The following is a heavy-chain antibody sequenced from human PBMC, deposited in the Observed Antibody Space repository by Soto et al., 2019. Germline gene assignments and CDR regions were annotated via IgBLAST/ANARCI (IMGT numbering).Heavy chain of an antibody. V-gene: IGHV4-4*02. Sequence: KPSETLSLTCAVSGGSISSSNWWSWVRQPPGKGLEWIGEIYHSGSTNYNPSLKSRVTISVDKSKNQFSLKLSSVTAADTAVYYCARLIAVAGTDYYYYYGMDVWGQGTTVTVSS. D-gene: IGHD6-19*01. CDR1: GGSISSSNW. CDR2: IYHSGST. CDR3: ARLIAVAGTDYYYYYGMDV. J-gene: IGHJ6*02.